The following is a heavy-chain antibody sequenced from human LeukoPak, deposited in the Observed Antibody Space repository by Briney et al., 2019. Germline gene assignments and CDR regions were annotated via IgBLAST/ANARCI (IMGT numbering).Heavy chain of an antibody. CDR3: ARDRLHYGEYEKTLDY. Sequence: GGSLRLSCAASGFTFSSYSMTWVRQAPGKGLEWVSYITFTSSTIHYADSVKGRFTISRDNAKSSLYLQMNSLRADDTAVYYCARDRLHYGEYEKTLDYWGQGALVTVSS. D-gene: IGHD4-17*01. J-gene: IGHJ4*02. V-gene: IGHV3-48*01. CDR1: GFTFSSYS. CDR2: ITFTSSTI.